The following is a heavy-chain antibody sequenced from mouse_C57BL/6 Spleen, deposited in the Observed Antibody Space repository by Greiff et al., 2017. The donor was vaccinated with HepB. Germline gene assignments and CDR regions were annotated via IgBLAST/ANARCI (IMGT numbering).Heavy chain of an antibody. J-gene: IGHJ1*03. CDR3: ARTGYSPSRRYFDV. CDR2: IDPSDSET. Sequence: QVQLQQPGAELVRPGSSVKLSCKASGYTFTSYWMHWVKQRPIQGLEWIGNIDPSDSETHYNQKFKDKATLTVDKSSSTAYMQLSSLTSEDSAVYYCARTGYSPSRRYFDVWGTGTTVTVSS. CDR1: GYTFTSYW. D-gene: IGHD2-12*01. V-gene: IGHV1-52*01.